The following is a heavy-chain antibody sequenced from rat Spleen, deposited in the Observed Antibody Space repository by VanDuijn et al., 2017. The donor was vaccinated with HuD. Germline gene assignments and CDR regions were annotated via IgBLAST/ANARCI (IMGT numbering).Heavy chain of an antibody. CDR3: ARTETYWYFDF. CDR2: ISYDGSST. CDR1: GFTFSNYG. J-gene: IGHJ1*01. Sequence: EVQLVESGGGLVQPGRSMKLSCAASGFTFSNYGMAWVRQAPKKGLEWVATISYDGSSTYYRDSVKGRFNISRDNAKSTLYLQMDSLRSEDTATYYCARTETYWYFDFWGPGTMVTVSS. D-gene: IGHD4-2*01. V-gene: IGHV5-29*01.